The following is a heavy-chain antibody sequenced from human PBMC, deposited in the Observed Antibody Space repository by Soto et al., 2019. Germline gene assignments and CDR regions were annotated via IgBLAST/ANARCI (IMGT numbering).Heavy chain of an antibody. CDR2: FIPVYRTL. CDR1: GGSFGKSA. V-gene: IGHV1-69*13. J-gene: IGHJ4*02. D-gene: IGHD3-3*01. CDR3: ATGVIWIGYFTVDY. Sequence: SVKVSCKASGGSFGKSAINWVRQTPGQGLEWLGGFIPVYRTLNYAQKFQGRVTITADESTGTAYMTLRSLASDDTAVYYCATGVIWIGYFTVDYWGQGTRVTVSS.